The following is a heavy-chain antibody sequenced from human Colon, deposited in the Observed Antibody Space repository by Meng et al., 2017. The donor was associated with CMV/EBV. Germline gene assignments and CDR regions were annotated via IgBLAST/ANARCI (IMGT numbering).Heavy chain of an antibody. V-gene: IGHV3-9*01. J-gene: IGHJ5*02. CDR2: ITWNSGRT. CDR1: GFTFDDYA. CDR3: ARLRGNWFDP. Sequence: LRLSCAASGFTFDDYAMHWVRQAPGKGLEWVSSITWNSGRTGYVDSVEGRFTISRDNAKNSLYLQMNGLRAEDAAVYYCARLRGNWFDPWGQGTLVTVSS. D-gene: IGHD4-17*01.